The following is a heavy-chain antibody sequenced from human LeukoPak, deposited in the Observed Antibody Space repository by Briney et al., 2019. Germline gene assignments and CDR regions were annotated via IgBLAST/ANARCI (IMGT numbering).Heavy chain of an antibody. CDR1: GGAISSYH. Sequence: SETLFLTCTVSGGAISSYHWSWIRQPAGKGLEWIGRIYTSGSTNYNPSLKSRVTMSVDTSKNQFSLKLSSLTAADTAVYYCARVGDYALKDWGQGTLVTVSS. CDR2: IYTSGST. J-gene: IGHJ4*02. CDR3: ARVGDYALKD. V-gene: IGHV4-4*07. D-gene: IGHD3-16*01.